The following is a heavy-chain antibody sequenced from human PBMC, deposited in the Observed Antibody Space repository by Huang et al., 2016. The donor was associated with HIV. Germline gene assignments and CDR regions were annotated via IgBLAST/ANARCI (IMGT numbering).Heavy chain of an antibody. CDR3: ARDLRGYDSTFDFYYYYGMDV. D-gene: IGHD3-22*01. CDR2: ISASGATI. CDR1: GFIFSNFS. V-gene: IGHV3-48*02. Sequence: EVQLVESGGGLVQPGGSLRLSCAASGFIFSNFSMNWVRQTPGKGLEWVSYISASGATIYYAASAKGRFTVSRDDAKKSLYLQLNSLRDEDTAVYYCARDLRGYDSTFDFYYYYGMDVWGQGTTVTVSS. J-gene: IGHJ6*02.